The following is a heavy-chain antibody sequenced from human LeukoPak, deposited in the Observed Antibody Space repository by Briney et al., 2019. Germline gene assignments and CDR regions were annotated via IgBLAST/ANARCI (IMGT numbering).Heavy chain of an antibody. CDR2: IIPIFGTA. CDR1: GGTFSSYA. CDR3: ARVYGDYVGYYFDY. Sequence: SVKVSCKASGGTFSSYAISWVRQAPGQGLEWMGGIIPIFGTANYAQKFQGRVTITADESTSTAYMELSSPRSEDTAVYYCARVYGDYVGYYFDYWGQGTLVTVSS. J-gene: IGHJ4*02. V-gene: IGHV1-69*13. D-gene: IGHD4-17*01.